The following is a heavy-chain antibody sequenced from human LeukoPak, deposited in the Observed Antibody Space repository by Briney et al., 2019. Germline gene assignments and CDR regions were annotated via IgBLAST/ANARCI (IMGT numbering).Heavy chain of an antibody. Sequence: GGSLRLSCAASGFTFTSYWMSWVRQAPVKGLEWVANIKQDGSEKFYVDSVRGRFTISRDNAKKSLSLQMNSLRVEDTALYYCVKDAHYGSGSYFDYWGQGILVIVSS. CDR3: VKDAHYGSGSYFDY. J-gene: IGHJ4*02. CDR1: GFTFTSYW. CDR2: IKQDGSEK. D-gene: IGHD3-10*01. V-gene: IGHV3-7*03.